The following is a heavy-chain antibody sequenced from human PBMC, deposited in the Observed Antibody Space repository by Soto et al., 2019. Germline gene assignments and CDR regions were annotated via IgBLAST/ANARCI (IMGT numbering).Heavy chain of an antibody. CDR3: AKAVSPSAIYDFWSGYLLDY. V-gene: IGHV3-23*01. CDR2: ISGSGGST. Sequence: EVQLLESGGGLVQPGGSLRLSCAASGFTFSSYAMSWVRQAPGKGLEWVSAISGSGGSTYYADSVKGRFTISRANSKNTPYLQMNSLRAEDTAVYYCAKAVSPSAIYDFWSGYLLDYWGQGTLVTVSS. J-gene: IGHJ4*02. CDR1: GFTFSSYA. D-gene: IGHD3-3*01.